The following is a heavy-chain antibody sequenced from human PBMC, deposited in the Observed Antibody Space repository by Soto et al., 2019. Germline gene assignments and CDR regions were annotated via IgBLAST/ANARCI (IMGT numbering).Heavy chain of an antibody. V-gene: IGHV1-69*02. J-gene: IGHJ5*02. CDR3: ARVIGYCSSTSCHNWFDP. Sequence: SVKVSCKASGGTFSSYTISWVRQAPGQGLEWMGRIIPILGIANYAQKFQGRVTITADKSTSTAYMELSSLRSEDTAVYYCARVIGYCSSTSCHNWFDPWGQGTLVTVSS. CDR1: GGTFSSYT. D-gene: IGHD2-2*01. CDR2: IIPILGIA.